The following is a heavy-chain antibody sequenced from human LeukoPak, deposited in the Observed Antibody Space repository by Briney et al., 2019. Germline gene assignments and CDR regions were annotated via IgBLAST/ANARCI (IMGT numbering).Heavy chain of an antibody. V-gene: IGHV4-61*02. Sequence: TLPLTCTVSGGSISSGSYYWSWIRQPAGKGLEWIGRIYTSGSTNYNPSLKSRVTISVDTAKNQFSLKLSAVTAADTAVYYCARAPRWLQFDYWGQGTLVTVSS. CDR1: GGSISSGSYY. CDR2: IYTSGST. J-gene: IGHJ4*02. CDR3: ARAPRWLQFDY. D-gene: IGHD5-24*01.